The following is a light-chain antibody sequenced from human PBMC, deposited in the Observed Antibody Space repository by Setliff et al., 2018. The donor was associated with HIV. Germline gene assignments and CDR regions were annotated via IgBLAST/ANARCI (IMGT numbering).Light chain of an antibody. V-gene: IGLV2-14*01. J-gene: IGLJ1*01. Sequence: LTQPASVSGSPGQSITISCTGASSDVGGYNYVSWYQQHPGKAPKLMIYEVINRPSGVSNRFSASKSGNTASLTISGLQAEDEADYYCSSFTSSGTYVFGTGTRSPS. CDR1: SSDVGGYNY. CDR2: EVI. CDR3: SSFTSSGTYV.